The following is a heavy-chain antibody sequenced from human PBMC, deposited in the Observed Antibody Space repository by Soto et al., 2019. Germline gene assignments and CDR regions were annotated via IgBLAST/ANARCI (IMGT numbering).Heavy chain of an antibody. D-gene: IGHD3-9*01. Sequence: PSETLSLTCAVSSGSISSSNWWSWVRQPPGKGLEWIGEIYHSGSTNYNPSLKSRVTISVDKSKNQFSLKLSSVTAADTAVYYCARETASDYDILTGYYNYYYYYMDVWGEGTTVTVSS. CDR2: IYHSGST. CDR3: ARETASDYDILTGYYNYYYYYMDV. CDR1: SGSISSSNW. V-gene: IGHV4-4*02. J-gene: IGHJ6*03.